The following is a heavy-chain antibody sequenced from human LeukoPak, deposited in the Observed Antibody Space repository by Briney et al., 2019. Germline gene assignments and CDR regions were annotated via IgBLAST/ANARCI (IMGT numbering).Heavy chain of an antibody. J-gene: IGHJ4*02. CDR3: ARDPTAMDAHYFDY. CDR2: ISYDGSNK. CDR1: GFTFSSYA. V-gene: IGHV3-30*04. Sequence: GRSLRLSCAASGFTFSSYAMHWVRQAPGKGLEWVAVISYDGSNKYYADSVRGRFTISRDNSKNTLYLQMNSLRAEDTAVYYCARDPTAMDAHYFDYWGQGTLVTVSS. D-gene: IGHD5-18*01.